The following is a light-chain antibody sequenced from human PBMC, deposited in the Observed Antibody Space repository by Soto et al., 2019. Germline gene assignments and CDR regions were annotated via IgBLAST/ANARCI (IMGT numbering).Light chain of an antibody. Sequence: EIVLTQSPATLSLSPGERATLSCRASQNVANYLDWYQQKPGQAPRLLIYESSNRATGIAARFSGSGSGTDFTLTISSLQAADVAVYYCQQYYSTPFTFGPGTKVDVK. CDR2: ESS. J-gene: IGKJ3*01. CDR3: QQYYSTPFT. CDR1: QNVANY. V-gene: IGKV3-11*01.